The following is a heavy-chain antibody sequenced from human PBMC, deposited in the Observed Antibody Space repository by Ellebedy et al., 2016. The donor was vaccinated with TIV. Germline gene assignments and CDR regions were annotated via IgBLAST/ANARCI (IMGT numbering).Heavy chain of an antibody. CDR3: ARASSSWLYYFDY. D-gene: IGHD6-13*01. CDR2: IYYSGST. Sequence: SETLSLTCTVSNGSISVYYWSWIRQPPGKGLEWIGYIYYSGSTNYNPSLKSRVTISVDTSKNQFSLKLSSVTAADTAVYYCARASSSWLYYFDYWGQGTLVTVSS. V-gene: IGHV4-59*08. CDR1: NGSISVYY. J-gene: IGHJ4*02.